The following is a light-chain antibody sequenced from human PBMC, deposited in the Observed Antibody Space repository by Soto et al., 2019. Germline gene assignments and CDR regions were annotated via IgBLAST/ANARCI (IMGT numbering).Light chain of an antibody. CDR3: QQYDSLPLT. J-gene: IGKJ4*01. V-gene: IGKV1-33*01. CDR1: QDISNY. CDR2: DAS. Sequence: DIQMTQSRSSLCSSLGDRVSITCQASQDISNYLNWYQQKQGKAPKLLIYDASNLETGVPSRFSGSGSGTDFTFTISSLQPDDIATYYCQQYDSLPLTFGGGTKVDIK.